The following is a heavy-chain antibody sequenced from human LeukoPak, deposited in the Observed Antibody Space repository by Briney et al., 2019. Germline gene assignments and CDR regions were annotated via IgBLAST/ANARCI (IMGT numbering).Heavy chain of an antibody. J-gene: IGHJ4*02. V-gene: IGHV1-2*02. Sequence: GASVKVSCKASGYTFTGYYMHWVRQAPGQGLEWMGWINPNSGGTNYAQKFQGRVTMTRDTSISTAYMELSRLRSDDTAVYYCARDRSGRGYSGYDSDLTLLYWGQGTLVTVSS. CDR2: INPNSGGT. CDR3: ARDRSGRGYSGYDSDLTLLY. D-gene: IGHD5-12*01. CDR1: GYTFTGYY.